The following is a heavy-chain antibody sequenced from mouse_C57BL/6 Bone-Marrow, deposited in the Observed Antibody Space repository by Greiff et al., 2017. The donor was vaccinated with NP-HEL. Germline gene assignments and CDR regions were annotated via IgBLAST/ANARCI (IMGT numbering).Heavy chain of an antibody. CDR1: GFTFTDYY. D-gene: IGHD1-1*01. J-gene: IGHJ4*01. V-gene: IGHV7-3*01. CDR3: ARYRPEYGSPLPYAMDD. Sequence: DVMLVESGGGLVQPGGSLSLSCAASGFTFTDYYMSWVRQPPGKALEWLGFIRNKANGYTTEYSASVKGRFTISRDNSQSILSLQMNALRAEDSATYYCARYRPEYGSPLPYAMDDWGQGTSVTVSS. CDR2: IRNKANGYTT.